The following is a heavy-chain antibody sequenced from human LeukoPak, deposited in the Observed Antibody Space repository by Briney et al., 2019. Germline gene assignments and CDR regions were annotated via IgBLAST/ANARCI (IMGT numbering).Heavy chain of an antibody. CDR2: ISSSGSTI. J-gene: IGHJ4*02. Sequence: GGSLRLSCPASGFTLSSFEMSWVRQAPGKGLEWVSYISSSGSTIYYPDSVKGRFTVSRDNAKNSLDLQMNSLRAEDTAVYYCSGDPVATDYWGQGTLVTVSS. V-gene: IGHV3-48*03. D-gene: IGHD5-12*01. CDR3: SGDPVATDY. CDR1: GFTLSSFE.